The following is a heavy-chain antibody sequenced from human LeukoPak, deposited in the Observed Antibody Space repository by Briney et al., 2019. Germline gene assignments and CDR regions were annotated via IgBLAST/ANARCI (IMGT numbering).Heavy chain of an antibody. CDR1: GFTFSSYG. D-gene: IGHD3-10*01. J-gene: IGHJ4*02. CDR2: IRYDGSNK. Sequence: GGSLRLSCAVSGFTFSSYGMHWVRQAPGKGLEWVAFIRYDGSNKYYADSVKGRFTISRDNPKNTLYLQMNSLRAEDTAVYYCAKEPSYAWFGVDYWGQGTLVTVSS. CDR3: AKEPSYAWFGVDY. V-gene: IGHV3-30*02.